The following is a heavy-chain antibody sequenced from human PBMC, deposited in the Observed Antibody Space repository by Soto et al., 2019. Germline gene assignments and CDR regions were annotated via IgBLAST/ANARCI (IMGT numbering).Heavy chain of an antibody. J-gene: IGHJ5*02. CDR3: ARGITGTTVDP. V-gene: IGHV3-21*01. CDR1: GFTFSSYS. D-gene: IGHD1-7*01. CDR2: IATSSIYI. Sequence: EVQLVESGGGLVKPGESLRLSCAASGFTFSSYSMNWVRRAPGKGLEWVSYIATSSIYIYYADSVKGRFTIPRDNAKNSLYLQMNSLRAEDTAVYYCARGITGTTVDPWGQGTLVTVSS.